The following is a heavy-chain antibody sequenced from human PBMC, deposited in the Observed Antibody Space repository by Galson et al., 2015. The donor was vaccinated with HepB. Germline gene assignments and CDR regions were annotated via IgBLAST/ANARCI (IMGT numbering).Heavy chain of an antibody. CDR1: GFTFSIYT. CDR3: ARDSQTHIAVAGVFDY. CDR2: ISSSSTYI. V-gene: IGHV3-21*01. Sequence: SLRLSCAASGFTFSIYTMNWVRQAPGKGLEWVSSISSSSTYIYYADSVKGRFTISRDNAKNSLYLQMNSLRAEDTAVYYCARDSQTHIAVAGVFDYWGQGTLVTVSS. D-gene: IGHD6-19*01. J-gene: IGHJ4*02.